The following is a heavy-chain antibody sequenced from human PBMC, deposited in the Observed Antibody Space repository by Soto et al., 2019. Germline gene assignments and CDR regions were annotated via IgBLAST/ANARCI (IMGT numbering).Heavy chain of an antibody. CDR1: GGTFSSNA. D-gene: IGHD3-9*01. J-gene: IGHJ4*02. CDR2: IIPIYASP. Sequence: QVQLVQSGAEVKKPGSSVKVSCKASGGTFSSNAISWVRQPPGQGLEWMGGIIPIYASPNYAQNFQGRVTVTADKATSTAYLELSRLKFADSAIYYCAVTVTGSRSPLAHWGRGTLVIVSS. CDR3: AVTVTGSRSPLAH. V-gene: IGHV1-69*06.